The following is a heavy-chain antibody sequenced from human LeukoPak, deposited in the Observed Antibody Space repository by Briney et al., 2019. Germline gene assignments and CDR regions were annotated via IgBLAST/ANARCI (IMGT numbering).Heavy chain of an antibody. CDR2: INHSGST. CDR1: GGSFSGYY. J-gene: IGHJ4*02. CDR3: ARVNWGSYFDY. Sequence: TSETLSLTCAVYGGSFSGYYWSWIRQPPGKGLEWIGEINHSGSTNYNPSLKSRVTISVDTSKNQFSLKLSSVTAADTAVYYCARVNWGSYFDYWGQGTLVTVSS. D-gene: IGHD7-27*01. V-gene: IGHV4-34*01.